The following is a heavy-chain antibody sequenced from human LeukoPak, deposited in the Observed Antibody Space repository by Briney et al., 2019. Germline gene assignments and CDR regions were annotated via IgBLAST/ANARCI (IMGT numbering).Heavy chain of an antibody. CDR3: XXGIRAVXXXXXXFXY. Sequence: PGGSLRLSCAASGFTFSSYSMNWVRQAPGKGLEWVXXXXXSSSYIYXADSVKGRFTISRDNAKNSLYLQMNSLRAEDTAVYYXXXGIRAVXXXXXXFXYWGQGTLVTVSS. CDR2: XXXSSSYI. J-gene: IGHJ4*02. CDR1: GFTFSSYS. D-gene: IGHD5-18*01. V-gene: IGHV3-21*01.